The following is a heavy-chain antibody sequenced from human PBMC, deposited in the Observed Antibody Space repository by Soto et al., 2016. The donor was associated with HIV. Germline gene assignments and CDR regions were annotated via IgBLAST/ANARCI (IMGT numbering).Heavy chain of an antibody. CDR3: VKGSVYNVRGHFGS. CDR1: EFNFKNYA. V-gene: IGHV3-23*01. J-gene: IGHJ4*02. D-gene: IGHD3-10*02. CDR2: ISGSGISS. Sequence: EVQLLESGGDLVRPGTSLRLSCVGTEFNFKNYAMMWVRQAPGKGPDWVSGISGSGISSHYRNSVKGRFTISRDNSKNTLYLQMNSLTVEDTAVYYCVKGSVYNVRGHFGSWGLGTLVTVSS.